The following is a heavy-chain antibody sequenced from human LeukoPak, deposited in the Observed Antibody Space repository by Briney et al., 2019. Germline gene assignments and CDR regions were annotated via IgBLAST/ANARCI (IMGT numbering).Heavy chain of an antibody. CDR2: INPSGGST. J-gene: IGHJ4*02. V-gene: IGHV1-46*01. Sequence: ASVTVSFKASVYTFTSYYMHWVRQAPGQGLEWMGIINPSGGSTSYAQKFQGRVTMTRDTSTSTVYMELSSLRSEDTAVYYCARDSLYYYDSSGYYPGFDYWGQGTLVTVSS. CDR1: VYTFTSYY. CDR3: ARDSLYYYDSSGYYPGFDY. D-gene: IGHD3-22*01.